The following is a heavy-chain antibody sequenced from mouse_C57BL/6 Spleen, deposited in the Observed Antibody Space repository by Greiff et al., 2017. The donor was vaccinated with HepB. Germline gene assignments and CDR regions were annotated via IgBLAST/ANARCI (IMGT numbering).Heavy chain of an antibody. Sequence: DVKLQESGGGLVQPGGSLKLSCAASGIDFSRYWMSWVRRAPGKGLEWIGEINPDSSTINYAPSLKDKFIISRDNAKNTLYLQMSKVRSEDTALYYCAGDYDMVLFAYWGQGTLVTVSA. V-gene: IGHV4-1*01. CDR2: INPDSSTI. J-gene: IGHJ3*01. CDR3: AGDYDMVLFAY. D-gene: IGHD2-4*01. CDR1: GIDFSRYW.